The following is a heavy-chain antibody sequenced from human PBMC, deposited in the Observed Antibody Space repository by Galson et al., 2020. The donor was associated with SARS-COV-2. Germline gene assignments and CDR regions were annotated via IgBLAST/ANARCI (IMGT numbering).Heavy chain of an antibody. CDR3: AIDRGYCSCGSCYDYYYYGMDV. Sequence: GESLKISCAASGFTFSSYSMNWVRQAPGKGLEWVSYISSSSSTIYYAASVKGRFTISRDNAKNSLYLQMNSLRDEDTAVYYCAIDRGYCSCGSCYDYYYYGMDVWGQGTTVTVSS. CDR2: ISSSSSTI. D-gene: IGHD2-15*01. CDR1: GFTFSSYS. J-gene: IGHJ6*02. V-gene: IGHV3-48*02.